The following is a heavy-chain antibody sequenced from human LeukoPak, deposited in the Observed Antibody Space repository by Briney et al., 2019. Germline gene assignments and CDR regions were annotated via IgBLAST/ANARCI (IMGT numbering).Heavy chain of an antibody. D-gene: IGHD6-13*01. CDR3: AKKGDIAAARIAQFDY. CDR2: ISGSGGST. CDR1: GFTFSTYA. J-gene: IGHJ4*02. V-gene: IGHV3-23*01. Sequence: PGGSLRLSCAASGFTFSTYAMSWVRQAPGKGLEWVSGISGSGGSTYYADSVKGRFTISRDNSKNTLYLQMNSLRAEDTAVYYCAKKGDIAAARIAQFDYWGQGTLVTVSS.